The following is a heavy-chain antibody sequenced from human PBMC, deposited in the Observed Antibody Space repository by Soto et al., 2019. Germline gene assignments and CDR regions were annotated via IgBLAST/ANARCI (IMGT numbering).Heavy chain of an antibody. CDR1: GYSFTSYW. CDR3: ARRGSSGEPYYYYYGMDV. CDR2: IYPGDSDT. V-gene: IGHV5-51*01. J-gene: IGHJ6*02. Sequence: PGESLKISCKGSGYSFTSYWIGGVRQMPGKGLEWMGIIYPGDSDTRYSPSFQGQVTISADKSISTAYLQWSSLKASDTAMYYCARRGSSGEPYYYYYGMDVWGQGTTVTVSS. D-gene: IGHD6-6*01.